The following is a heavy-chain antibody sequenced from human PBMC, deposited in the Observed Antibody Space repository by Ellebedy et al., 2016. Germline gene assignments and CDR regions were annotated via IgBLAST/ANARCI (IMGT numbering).Heavy chain of an antibody. J-gene: IGHJ6*02. V-gene: IGHV3-33*01. Sequence: GGSLRLXCAASGFSFSNYGMHWVRQAPGKGLEWVAVIWYDGSSKSYADSVKGRFTISRDKSKMYLQMNSLRAEDTAVYCCARDAGWRTTPYGIDIWGQGTTVTVSS. D-gene: IGHD1-1*01. CDR3: ARDAGWRTTPYGIDI. CDR1: GFSFSNYG. CDR2: IWYDGSSK.